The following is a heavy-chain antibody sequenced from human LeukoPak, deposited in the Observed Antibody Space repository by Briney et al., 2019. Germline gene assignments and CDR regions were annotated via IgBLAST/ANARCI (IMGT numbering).Heavy chain of an antibody. CDR1: GFTFSSYG. Sequence: GGSLRLSCAASGFTFSSYGVHWVRQAPGKGLEWVAVISYDGSNKYYADSVKGRFTISRDNSKNTLYLQMNSLRAGDTAVYYCAKGSKLVVITRDHYMAVWGKGTTVTISS. V-gene: IGHV3-30*18. J-gene: IGHJ6*03. CDR2: ISYDGSNK. CDR3: AKGSKLVVITRDHYMAV. D-gene: IGHD3-22*01.